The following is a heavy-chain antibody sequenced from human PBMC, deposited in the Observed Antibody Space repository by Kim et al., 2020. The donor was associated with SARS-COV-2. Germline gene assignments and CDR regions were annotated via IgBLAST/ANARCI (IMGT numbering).Heavy chain of an antibody. Sequence: SETLSLTCTVSGGSISSYYWSWIRQPPGKGLEWIGYIYYSGSTNYNPSLKSRVTISVDTSKNQFSLKLSSVTAADTAVYYCARVRWYDFWSGYYWSYYGMDVWGQGTTVTVSS. D-gene: IGHD3-3*01. CDR3: ARVRWYDFWSGYYWSYYGMDV. CDR1: GGSISSYY. J-gene: IGHJ6*02. V-gene: IGHV4-59*13. CDR2: IYYSGST.